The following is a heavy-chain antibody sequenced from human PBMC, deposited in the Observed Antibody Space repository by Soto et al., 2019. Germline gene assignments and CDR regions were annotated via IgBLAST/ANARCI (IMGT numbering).Heavy chain of an antibody. CDR3: SKSGSSGWYGWFDP. D-gene: IGHD6-19*01. J-gene: IGHJ5*02. CDR2: IYWNDDK. CDR1: GFSLRTSGVG. Sequence: QITLKESGPTLVKPTQTLTLTCIFSGFSLRTSGVGVGWIRQPPGKALEWLGFIYWNDDKRYSPSLKSRLTITKDTSKNQGVLTMTNMDPVDTATYYCSKSGSSGWYGWFDPWGQGTLVTVSS. V-gene: IGHV2-5*01.